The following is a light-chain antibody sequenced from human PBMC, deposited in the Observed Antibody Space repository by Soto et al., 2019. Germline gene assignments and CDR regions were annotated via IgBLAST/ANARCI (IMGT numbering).Light chain of an antibody. CDR2: LGS. CDR1: QSLLHSNGYNY. CDR3: MHALQPPYT. V-gene: IGKV2-28*01. Sequence: DIVMTQSPLSLPVTPGEPASISCRSSQSLLHSNGYNYLDWYLQKPGQSPQLLIYLGSNRASGVPDRFSGSGSGTEFTLKISRVEAEDVGVYYCMHALQPPYTFGQGTKLEIK. J-gene: IGKJ2*01.